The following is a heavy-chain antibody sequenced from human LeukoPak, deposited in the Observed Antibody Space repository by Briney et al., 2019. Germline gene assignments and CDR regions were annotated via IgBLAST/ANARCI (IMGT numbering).Heavy chain of an antibody. D-gene: IGHD2-15*01. Sequence: GGSLRLSCAASGFTFSSYGMHWVRQAPGKGLEWVAVISYDGSNKYYADSVKGRFTISRDNSKNTLYLQMNSLRAEDTAVYYCAKTGYCSGGSCLYYFDYWGQGTLVTVSS. V-gene: IGHV3-30*18. J-gene: IGHJ4*02. CDR3: AKTGYCSGGSCLYYFDY. CDR2: ISYDGSNK. CDR1: GFTFSSYG.